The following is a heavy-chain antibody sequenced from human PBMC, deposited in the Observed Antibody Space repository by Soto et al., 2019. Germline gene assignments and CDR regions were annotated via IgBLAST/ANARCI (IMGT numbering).Heavy chain of an antibody. CDR3: ARELPPDL. CDR1: GFAVISKY. J-gene: IGHJ5*02. V-gene: IGHV3-53*01. D-gene: IGHD2-15*01. CDR2: IWSAGLT. Sequence: PCGSLRLSCAASGFAVISKYINWFRHSALKGREWVSIIWSAGLTYYADSVRGRFTISRDISKNILFLQMNNLRAEDSAIYYCARELPPDLWGQGTLVTVSS.